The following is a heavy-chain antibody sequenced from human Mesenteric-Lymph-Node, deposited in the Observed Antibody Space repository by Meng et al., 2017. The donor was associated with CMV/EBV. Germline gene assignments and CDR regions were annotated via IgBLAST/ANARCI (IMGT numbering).Heavy chain of an antibody. CDR2: INPKTGGR. V-gene: IGHV1-2*06. Sequence: QVQRVQSGAEVKKPGASVRASCKASGYTFIDYYINWVRQAPGQGLEWMGRINPKTGGRSYAQNFQGRVTMTRDTSINTAYMEVNRLNSDDTAMYYCARDRDTDLYSPFDYWRPGTLVTVSS. CDR3: ARDRDTDLYSPFDY. CDR1: GYTFIDYY. D-gene: IGHD2-8*01. J-gene: IGHJ4*02.